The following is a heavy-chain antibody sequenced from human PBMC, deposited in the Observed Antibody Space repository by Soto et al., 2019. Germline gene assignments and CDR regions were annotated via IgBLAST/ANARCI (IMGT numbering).Heavy chain of an antibody. V-gene: IGHV3-23*01. Sequence: GGSLRLSCEPPPLTFRSYAMSWVRQAPGKGLEWVSAISGSGGSTYYADSVKGRFTISRDNSKNTLYLQMNSLRAEDTAVYYCAKDQQWLVRYAVYWGQGTLVTVSS. D-gene: IGHD6-19*01. CDR1: PLTFRSYA. J-gene: IGHJ4*02. CDR2: ISGSGGST. CDR3: AKDQQWLVRYAVY.